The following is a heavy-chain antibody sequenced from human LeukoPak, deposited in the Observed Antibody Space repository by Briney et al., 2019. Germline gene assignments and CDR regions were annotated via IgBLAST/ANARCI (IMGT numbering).Heavy chain of an antibody. D-gene: IGHD5-24*01. CDR2: INQDGSEK. J-gene: IGHJ4*02. CDR3: ARERDGRFFDY. Sequence: GGSLRLSCAVSGLIFRSYWMSWVRQAPGKGLEWVANINQDGSEKYFVDSVKGRFTISRDNAKNSLQLQMNTLRAEDTAVYYCARERDGRFFDYWGQGTLVTVSS. CDR1: GLIFRSYW. V-gene: IGHV3-7*01.